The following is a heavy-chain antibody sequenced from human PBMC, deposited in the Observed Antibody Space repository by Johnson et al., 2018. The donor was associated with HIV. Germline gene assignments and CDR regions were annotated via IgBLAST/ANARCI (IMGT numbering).Heavy chain of an antibody. CDR1: GFSFSDHF. CDR2: IRNKPSSYST. J-gene: IGHJ3*01. V-gene: IGHV3-72*01. CDR3: TRDRDGVGVS. Sequence: VQLVESGGGLVQPGGSLRLSCVGSGFSFSDHFMDWVRQAPGKGLEWVGSIRNKPSSYSTEYAASVKGRFTVSRDDSKNSVYLQMSSLKTEDTAVYYCTRDRDGVGVSWGQGTMVTVSS. D-gene: IGHD3-10*01.